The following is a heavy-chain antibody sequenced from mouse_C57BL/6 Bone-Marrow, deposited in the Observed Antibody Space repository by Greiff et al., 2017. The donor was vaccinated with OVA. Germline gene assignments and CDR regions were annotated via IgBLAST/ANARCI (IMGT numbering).Heavy chain of an antibody. CDR1: GYTFTSYW. J-gene: IGHJ2*01. D-gene: IGHD2-2*01. V-gene: IGHV1-53*01. Sequence: QVQLQQPGTELVKPGASVKLSCKASGYTFTSYWMHWVKQRPGQGLEWIGNINPSNGGTNYNEKFKSKATLTVDKSSSTAYMQRSSLTSEDSAVYYCARGGLWLRGFDYWGQGTTLTVSS. CDR2: INPSNGGT. CDR3: ARGGLWLRGFDY.